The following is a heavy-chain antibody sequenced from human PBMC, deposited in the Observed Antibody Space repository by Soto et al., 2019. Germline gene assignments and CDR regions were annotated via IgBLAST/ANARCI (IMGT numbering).Heavy chain of an antibody. J-gene: IGHJ4*02. CDR1: GFTFSSYG. Sequence: QVQLVESGGGVVQPGRSLRLSCAASGFTFSSYGIHWVRQAPGKGLEWVAVISYDGSNKYYADSVKGRFTISRDNSKNTLYLQMNSLRAEDTAVYYCAKDSRSVVVTAPYDYWGQGTLVTVSS. CDR2: ISYDGSNK. V-gene: IGHV3-30*18. D-gene: IGHD2-21*02. CDR3: AKDSRSVVVTAPYDY.